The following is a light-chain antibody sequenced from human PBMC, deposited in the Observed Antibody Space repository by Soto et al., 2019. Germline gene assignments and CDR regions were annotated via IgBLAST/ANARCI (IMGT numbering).Light chain of an antibody. CDR1: SSNIGSYY. CDR3: AAWDDSLRGYV. Sequence: QSVLTQPPSASGTPGQRVTISCSGSSSNIGSYYVFWYQQLPGTAPKLLIYTNDHRPSGVPDRFSGSKSGTSASLAISGLRSEDEADYYCAAWDDSLRGYVFGTGTKVTVL. CDR2: TND. J-gene: IGLJ1*01. V-gene: IGLV1-47*02.